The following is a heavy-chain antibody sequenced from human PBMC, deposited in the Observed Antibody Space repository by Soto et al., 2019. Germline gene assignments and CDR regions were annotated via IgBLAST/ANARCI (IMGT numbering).Heavy chain of an antibody. J-gene: IGHJ5*02. CDR3: ARGRYCDIPHDL. D-gene: IGHD3-10*01. Sequence: GGSLSLSCTPFGFNFEAYAMSCVRQAPGKGLEWVSAVTATAESAYYTDSVRGRFIITSDNSDNMLYLQMSSLRVEDTAIYFCARGRYCDIPHDLWGRGTKVTVAA. CDR1: GFNFEAYA. CDR2: VTATAESA. V-gene: IGHV3-23*01.